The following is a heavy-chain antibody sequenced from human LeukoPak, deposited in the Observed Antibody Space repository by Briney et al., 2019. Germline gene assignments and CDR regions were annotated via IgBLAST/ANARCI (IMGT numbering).Heavy chain of an antibody. J-gene: IGHJ4*02. CDR1: GGSVSSGSYY. Sequence: SETLSLTCTVSGGSVSSGSYYWSWIRQPPGKGLEWIGYIYYSGSTNYNPSLKSRVTISVDTSKNQFSLKLSSVTAADTAVYYCARGPPNWGYDYWGPGTLVTVSS. V-gene: IGHV4-61*01. CDR2: IYYSGST. CDR3: ARGPPNWGYDY. D-gene: IGHD7-27*01.